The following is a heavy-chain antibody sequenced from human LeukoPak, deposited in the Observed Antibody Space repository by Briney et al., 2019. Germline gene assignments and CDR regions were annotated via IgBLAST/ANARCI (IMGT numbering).Heavy chain of an antibody. CDR2: IYTSGST. CDR1: GGSISSGSYY. V-gene: IGHV4-61*02. J-gene: IGHJ5*02. CDR3: ARDGYYYDSSGYLP. D-gene: IGHD3-22*01. Sequence: SETLSLTCTVSGGSISSGSYYWSWIRQPAGKGLEWIGRIYTSGSTNYNPSLKSRVTISVDTSKNQFSLKLSSVTAADTAVYYCARDGYYYDSSGYLPWGQGTLVTVSS.